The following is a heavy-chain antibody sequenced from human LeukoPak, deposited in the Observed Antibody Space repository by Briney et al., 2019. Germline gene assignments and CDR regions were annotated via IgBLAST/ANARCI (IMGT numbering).Heavy chain of an antibody. J-gene: IGHJ6*02. CDR2: IYHSGST. V-gene: IGHV4-30-2*01. Sequence: SETLSLTCTVSGGSISSGGYSWSWIRQPPGKGLEWIGYIYHSGSTYYNPSLESRLTISVDRSKNQFSLKLSSVTASDTAVYYCARLRYDYYYGMDVWGQGTTVTVSS. CDR1: GGSISSGGYS. CDR3: ARLRYDYYYGMDV.